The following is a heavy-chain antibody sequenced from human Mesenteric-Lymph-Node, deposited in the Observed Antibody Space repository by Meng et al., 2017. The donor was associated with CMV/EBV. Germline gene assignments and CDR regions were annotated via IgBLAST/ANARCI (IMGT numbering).Heavy chain of an antibody. J-gene: IGHJ5*02. CDR2: IYHSGST. Sequence: SSGGYYWSWIRQHPGKGLEWIGYIYHSGSTYYSPSLKSRVTISVDTSKNQFSLKLSSVTAADTAVYYCARQDIAAAGTPGGTNWFDPWGQGTLVTRLL. CDR1: SSGGYY. CDR3: ARQDIAAAGTPGGTNWFDP. V-gene: IGHV4-31*02. D-gene: IGHD6-13*01.